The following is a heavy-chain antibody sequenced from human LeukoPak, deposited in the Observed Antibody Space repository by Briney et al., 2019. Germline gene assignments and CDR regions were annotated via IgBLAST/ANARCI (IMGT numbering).Heavy chain of an antibody. CDR3: VRRTSGSYSDY. D-gene: IGHD1-26*01. V-gene: IGHV4-39*01. Sequence: AETLYLTCTVSGGSISSSSVYWGWIRQPPGKGLEWIATISYSGSTTSYNPSLKSRVTISVDTSKNQFSLKLNSVTAADTAVYYCVRRTSGSYSDYWGQGTLVTVSS. J-gene: IGHJ4*02. CDR1: GGSISSSSVY. CDR2: ISYSGSTT.